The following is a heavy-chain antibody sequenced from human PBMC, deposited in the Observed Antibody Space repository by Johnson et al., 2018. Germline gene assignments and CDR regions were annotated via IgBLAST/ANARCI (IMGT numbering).Heavy chain of an antibody. CDR2: MSYRGNT. Sequence: QVQLQESGPGLVKPSETLSLTRTVSGGSITRDYWSWILQPPGKGLEWIGYMSYRGNTNYNPSLKSRVILSLDPSKNQFSLKLNSVTAADRAVYYFARDGDAYCGGGCFYDAFHIWGQGTMVTVSS. J-gene: IGHJ3*02. CDR3: ARDGDAYCGGGCFYDAFHI. D-gene: IGHD2-21*02. V-gene: IGHV4-59*01. CDR1: GGSITRDY.